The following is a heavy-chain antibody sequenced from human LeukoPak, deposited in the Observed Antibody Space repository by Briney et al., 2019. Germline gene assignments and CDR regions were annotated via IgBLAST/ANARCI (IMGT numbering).Heavy chain of an antibody. J-gene: IGHJ4*02. V-gene: IGHV1-69*04. D-gene: IGHD6-13*01. CDR3: ARVGYSSSYFDY. Sequence: SVKVSCKASGGTFSSYAISWVRQAPGQGLEWMGRIIPILGIANYAQQFQGRVTITADKSTSTAYMELSSLRSEDTAVYYCARVGYSSSYFDYWGQGTLVTVSS. CDR1: GGTFSSYA. CDR2: IIPILGIA.